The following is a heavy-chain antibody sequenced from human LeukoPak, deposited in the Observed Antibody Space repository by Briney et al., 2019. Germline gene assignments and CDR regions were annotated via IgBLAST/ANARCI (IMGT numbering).Heavy chain of an antibody. Sequence: ETLSLTCTVSGGSISSSSYYWGWIRQPPGKGLEWVSAISGSGDSTYHADSVKGRFIISRDNSKSTVYLQINSLSADDTAVYYCAKGSAAIRPYYFDYWGQGTLVTVSS. V-gene: IGHV3-23*01. J-gene: IGHJ4*02. D-gene: IGHD6-13*01. CDR3: AKGSAAIRPYYFDY. CDR1: GGSISSSSYY. CDR2: ISGSGDST.